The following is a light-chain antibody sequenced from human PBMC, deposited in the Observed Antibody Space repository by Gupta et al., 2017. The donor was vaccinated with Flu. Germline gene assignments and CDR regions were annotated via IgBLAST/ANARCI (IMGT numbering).Light chain of an antibody. CDR2: LGS. CDR1: QSLLQINGHNY. V-gene: IGKV2-28*01. J-gene: IGKJ4*01. Sequence: VTPGEPASISCRSSQSLLQINGHNYLDWYVQKPGQSPQLLIYLGSTRASGVPDRISGSGSGTDFTLKINRVEAEDVGVYFCRQALQTPITFGGGTKVEIK. CDR3: RQALQTPIT.